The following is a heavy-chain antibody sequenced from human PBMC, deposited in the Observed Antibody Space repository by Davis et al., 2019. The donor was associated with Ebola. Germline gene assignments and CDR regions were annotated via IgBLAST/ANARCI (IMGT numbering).Heavy chain of an antibody. CDR1: GFTFSRFP. D-gene: IGHD6-13*01. J-gene: IGHJ4*02. CDR3: ARDFGLAAAGTAFDY. CDR2: ISYDGSDK. Sequence: GGSLRLSCAASGFTFSRFPLHWVRQAPGKGLEWVAIISYDGSDKYYADSVKGRFTISRDNSKSALYLQMNSLRAEDTAVYYCARDFGLAAAGTAFDYWGQGTLVTVSS. V-gene: IGHV3-30*04.